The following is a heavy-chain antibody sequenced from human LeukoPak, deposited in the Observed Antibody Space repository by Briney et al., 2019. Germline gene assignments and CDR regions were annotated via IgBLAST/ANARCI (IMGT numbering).Heavy chain of an antibody. V-gene: IGHV3-23*01. Sequence: GGSLRLSCAASGFTFSSYAMSWVRQAPGKGLEWVSAISGSGGSTYYADSVKGRFTISRDNSKNTLYLQMNSLRAEDTAVYYCAKDRVSLYDILIGTFDYWGQGTLVTVSS. CDR3: AKDRVSLYDILIGTFDY. J-gene: IGHJ4*02. CDR1: GFTFSSYA. CDR2: ISGSGGST. D-gene: IGHD3-9*01.